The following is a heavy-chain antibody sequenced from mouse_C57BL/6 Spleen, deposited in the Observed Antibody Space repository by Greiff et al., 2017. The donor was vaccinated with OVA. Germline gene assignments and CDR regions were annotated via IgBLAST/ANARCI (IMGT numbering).Heavy chain of an antibody. V-gene: IGHV7-3*01. D-gene: IGHD1-1*01. CDR2: IRNKANGYTT. CDR3: ARYLLRSYFDY. J-gene: IGHJ2*01. CDR1: GFTFTDYY. Sequence: DVMLVESGGGLVQPGGSLSLSCAASGFTFTDYYMSWVRQPPGKALEWLGFIRNKANGYTTEYSASVKGRFTISRDNSQSILYLQMNALRAEDSATYYCARYLLRSYFDYWGQGTTLTVSS.